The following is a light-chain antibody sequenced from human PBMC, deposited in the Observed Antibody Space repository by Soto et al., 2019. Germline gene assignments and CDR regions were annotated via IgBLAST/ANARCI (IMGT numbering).Light chain of an antibody. Sequence: QSALTQPASVSGSPGQSITISCTGTSSDVGTYNLVSWYQQRPGKAPKLIISEGTRRPSGVFDRFSGSKSGNTASLSISGLQADDEADYYCCAYAGNSRYVFGTGTKVTVL. J-gene: IGLJ1*01. CDR2: EGT. V-gene: IGLV2-23*01. CDR1: SSDVGTYNL. CDR3: CAYAGNSRYV.